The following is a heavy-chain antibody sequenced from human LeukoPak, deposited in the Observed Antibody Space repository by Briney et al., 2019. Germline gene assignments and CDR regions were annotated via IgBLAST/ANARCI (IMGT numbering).Heavy chain of an antibody. D-gene: IGHD3-10*01. CDR1: GGSISSYY. V-gene: IGHV4-4*07. J-gene: IGHJ5*02. CDR3: ARLGGDYYGSGVNWFDP. Sequence: SETLSLTCTVSGGSISSYYWSWIRQPAGKGLEWIGSIYYSGSTYYNPSLKSRVTISVDTSKNQFSLKLSSVTAADTAVYYCARLGGDYYGSGVNWFDPWGQGTLVTVSS. CDR2: IYYSGST.